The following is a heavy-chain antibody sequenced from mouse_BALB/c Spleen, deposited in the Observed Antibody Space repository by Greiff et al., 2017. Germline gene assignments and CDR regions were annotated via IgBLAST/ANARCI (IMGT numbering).Heavy chain of an antibody. CDR1: GFTFSSYT. CDR2: ISNGGGST. D-gene: IGHD2-4*01. Sequence: DVKLVESGGGLVQPGGSLKLSCAASGFTFSSYTMSWVRQTPEKRLEWVAYISNGGGSTYYPDTVKGRFTISRDNAKNTLYLQMSSLKSEDTAMYYCARQDYDGGYWYFDVWGAGTTVTVSS. J-gene: IGHJ1*01. CDR3: ARQDYDGGYWYFDV. V-gene: IGHV5-12-2*01.